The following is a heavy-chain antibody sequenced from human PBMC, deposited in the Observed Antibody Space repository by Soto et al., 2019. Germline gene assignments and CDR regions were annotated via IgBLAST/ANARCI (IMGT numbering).Heavy chain of an antibody. CDR1: GFTFSNHY. V-gene: IGHV3-72*01. Sequence: EVQLVESGGGLVQPGGSLRLSCVVSGFTFSNHYMDWVRQAPGKGLEWVGRIRNRANSYTTVYAAAVKGRFSIARDDSKNSMYLQMNSLKIEDAAVYYCVRGSTSRYRVTTCDYWGQGTLVTVSS. CDR2: IRNRANSYTT. J-gene: IGHJ4*02. CDR3: VRGSTSRYRVTTCDY. D-gene: IGHD4-17*01.